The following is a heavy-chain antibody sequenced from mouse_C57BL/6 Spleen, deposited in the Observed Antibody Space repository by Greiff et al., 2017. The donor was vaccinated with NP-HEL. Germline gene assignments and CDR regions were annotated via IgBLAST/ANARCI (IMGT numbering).Heavy chain of an antibody. J-gene: IGHJ1*03. CDR3: TRLWYGSSYDWYFDV. D-gene: IGHD1-1*01. CDR1: GFNIKDYY. Sequence: VQLQQSGAELVRPGASVKLSCTASGFNIKDYYMHWVKQRPEQGLEWIGRIDPEDGDTEYAPKFQGEATMTADTSSNTAYLQLSSLTSEDTAVYYCTRLWYGSSYDWYFDVWGTGTTVTVSS. V-gene: IGHV14-1*01. CDR2: IDPEDGDT.